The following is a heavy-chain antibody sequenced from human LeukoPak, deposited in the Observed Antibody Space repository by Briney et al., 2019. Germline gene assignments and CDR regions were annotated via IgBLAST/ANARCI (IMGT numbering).Heavy chain of an antibody. CDR3: ARGATGGDAFDI. D-gene: IGHD1-14*01. CDR1: GGTFSSYA. V-gene: IGHV1-69*05. Sequence: SVRVSCKASGGTFSSYAISWVRQAPGQGLEWMGRIIPIFGTANYAQKFQGRVTITTDESTSTAYMELSSLRSEDTAVYYCARGATGGDAFDIWGQGTMVTVSS. J-gene: IGHJ3*02. CDR2: IIPIFGTA.